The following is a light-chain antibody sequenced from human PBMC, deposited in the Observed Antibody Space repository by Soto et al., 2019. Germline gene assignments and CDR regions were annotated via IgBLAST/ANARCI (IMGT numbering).Light chain of an antibody. CDR2: GVS. V-gene: IGLV2-14*03. CDR1: SIDVGHPYNY. Sequence: HSVLTQPASVSGSPGQSITISCTGTSIDVGHPYNYVSWYQQYPGKAPKLLIPGVSNRPSGISGRFSGSKSGNTASLTISGLQPEDEADYYCMSYIASTTTHWVLGGGTKLTVL. CDR3: MSYIASTTTHWV. J-gene: IGLJ3*02.